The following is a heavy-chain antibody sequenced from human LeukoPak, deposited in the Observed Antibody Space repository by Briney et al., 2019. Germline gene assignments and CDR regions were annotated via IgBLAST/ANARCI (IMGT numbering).Heavy chain of an antibody. D-gene: IGHD2-2*01. CDR3: ARVRKDIVVVPGAMRDTYYFDY. J-gene: IGHJ4*02. Sequence: RPGGSLRLSCAASGFTFSSYAMSWVRQAPGKGLEWVSYISSSSSTIYYADSVKGRFTISRDNAKNSLYLQMNSLRAEDTAVYYCARVRKDIVVVPGAMRDTYYFDYWGQGTLVTVSS. CDR2: ISSSSSTI. CDR1: GFTFSSYA. V-gene: IGHV3-48*01.